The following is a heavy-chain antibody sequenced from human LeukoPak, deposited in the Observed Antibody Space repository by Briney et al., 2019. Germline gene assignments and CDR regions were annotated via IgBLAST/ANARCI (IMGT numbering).Heavy chain of an antibody. V-gene: IGHV4-34*01. CDR3: ARGKYYCSGDSCSPPFDY. D-gene: IGHD2-15*01. CDR2: VDHTGDT. CDR1: GGSFSDFY. J-gene: IGHJ4*02. Sequence: PSETLSLTCAVFGGSFSDFYWSWLRQTPGKGLEWLGEVDHTGDTKYNSSLKSRVTISVDTSKNQFSLKLSSVTAADTAVYYCARGKYYCSGDSCSPPFDYWGRGALVTVSS.